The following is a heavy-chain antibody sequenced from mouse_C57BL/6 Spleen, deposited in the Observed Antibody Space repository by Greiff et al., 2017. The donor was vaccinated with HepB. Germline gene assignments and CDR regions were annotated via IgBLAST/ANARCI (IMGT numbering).Heavy chain of an antibody. Sequence: QVQLQQSGPELVKPGASVKISCKASGYAFSSSWMNWVKQRPGKGLEWIGRIYPGDGDTNYNGKFKGKATLTADKSSSTAYMQLSSLTSEDSAVYFCARQIITTVVAPYAMDYWGQGTSVTVSS. V-gene: IGHV1-82*01. CDR2: IYPGDGDT. J-gene: IGHJ4*01. D-gene: IGHD1-1*01. CDR3: ARQIITTVVAPYAMDY. CDR1: GYAFSSSW.